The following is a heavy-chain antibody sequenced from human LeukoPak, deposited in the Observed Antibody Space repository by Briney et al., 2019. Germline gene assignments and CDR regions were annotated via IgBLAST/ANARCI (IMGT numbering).Heavy chain of an antibody. J-gene: IGHJ4*02. CDR1: GGPISSSSYY. CDR2: ISGSGGST. D-gene: IGHD3-16*02. Sequence: PSETLSLTCTVSGGPISSSSYYWGWIRQPPGKGLEWVSAISGSGGSTYYADSVKGRFTISRDNSKNTLYLQMNSLRAEDTAVYYCAKDRLRLGELSFDYWGQGTLVTVSS. CDR3: AKDRLRLGELSFDY. V-gene: IGHV3-23*01.